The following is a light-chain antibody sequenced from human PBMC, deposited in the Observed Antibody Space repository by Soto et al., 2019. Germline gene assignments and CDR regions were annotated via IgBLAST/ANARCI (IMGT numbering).Light chain of an antibody. CDR2: DVS. CDR1: SSDVGAFNY. Sequence: QSALTHPASVSGSPGQAITISCSGTSSDVGAFNYVSWYQQHPGKAPKLMIYDVSNRPSGVSNRFSGSKSGNTASLTISGLRAEDEADYYCNSYTSNNTYVFGTGTKLTVL. CDR3: NSYTSNNTYV. J-gene: IGLJ1*01. V-gene: IGLV2-14*03.